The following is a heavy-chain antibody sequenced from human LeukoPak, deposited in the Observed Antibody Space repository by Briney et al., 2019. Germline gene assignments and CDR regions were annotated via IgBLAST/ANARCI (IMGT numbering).Heavy chain of an antibody. J-gene: IGHJ4*02. CDR1: GLTFSSHW. Sequence: GGSLRLSCAASGLTFSSHWMHWVRQAPGKGLVWVSRITNDGSSTTYADSVKGRFTISRDNAKNMLYLQVNSLRAEDTAVYYCASPERRDYYDSSGYSLFDYWGQGTLVTVSS. V-gene: IGHV3-74*01. D-gene: IGHD3-22*01. CDR2: ITNDGSST. CDR3: ASPERRDYYDSSGYSLFDY.